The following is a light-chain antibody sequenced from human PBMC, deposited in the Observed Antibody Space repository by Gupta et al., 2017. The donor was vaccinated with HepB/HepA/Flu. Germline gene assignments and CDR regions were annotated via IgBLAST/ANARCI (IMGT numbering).Light chain of an antibody. V-gene: IGKV3-15*01. CDR2: GAS. J-gene: IGKJ1*01. CDR1: QSVSTN. CDR3: QQDDNWSWT. Sequence: EIVMTQSPATLSVSPGERATLSCRASQSVSTNLAWYQQKPGQAPRLLIYGASPRATGIPARFSGSGSVTEFTLTISSLQSEDFAVYYCQQDDNWSWTFGQGTKVEIK.